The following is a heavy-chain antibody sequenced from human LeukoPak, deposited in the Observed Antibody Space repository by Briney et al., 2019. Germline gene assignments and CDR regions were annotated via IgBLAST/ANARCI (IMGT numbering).Heavy chain of an antibody. D-gene: IGHD4/OR15-4a*01. V-gene: IGHV3-30*14. CDR2: ISYDGSNK. CDR3: ARRAGAYSHPYDY. J-gene: IGHJ4*02. Sequence: GGSLRLSCAASGFTFSSYAMHWVRQAPGKGLEWVAVISYDGSNKYYADSVKGRFTISRDNSKNTLYLQMNSLRAEDTAVYYCARRAGAYSHPYDYWGQGTLVTVSS. CDR1: GFTFSSYA.